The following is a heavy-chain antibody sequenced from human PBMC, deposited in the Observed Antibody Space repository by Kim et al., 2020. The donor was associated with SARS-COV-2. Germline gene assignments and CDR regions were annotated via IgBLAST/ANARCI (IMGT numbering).Heavy chain of an antibody. CDR3: SRARGYSGYDSVRQAFYFDY. CDR1: GASISSGGYY. J-gene: IGHJ4*02. Sequence: SETLSLTCTVSGASISSGGYYWSWIRQRPGKGLEWIGYIYYSGSTYYNPSLKSRVTNLVDTSKTQFSLKLNSVTAAATAMYYCSRARGYSGYDSVRQAFYFDYWGQGTLVTVSS. V-gene: IGHV4-31*03. D-gene: IGHD5-12*01. CDR2: IYYSGST.